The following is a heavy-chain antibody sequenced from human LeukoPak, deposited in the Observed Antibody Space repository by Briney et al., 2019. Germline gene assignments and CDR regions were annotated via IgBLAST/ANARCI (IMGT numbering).Heavy chain of an antibody. CDR1: GFTFSSYS. CDR2: ISSSSSYI. Sequence: GGSLRLSCAASGFTFSSYSMNWVRQAPGKGLEWVSSISSSSSYIYYADSVEGRFTISRDNAKNSLYLQMNSLRAEDTAVYYCATPRNDGGSYYFDYWGQGTLVTVSS. J-gene: IGHJ4*02. V-gene: IGHV3-21*01. CDR3: ATPRNDGGSYYFDY. D-gene: IGHD1-1*01.